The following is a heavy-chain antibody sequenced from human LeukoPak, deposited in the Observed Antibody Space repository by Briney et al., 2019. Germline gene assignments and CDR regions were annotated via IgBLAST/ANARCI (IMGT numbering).Heavy chain of an antibody. CDR1: GFTFSSYS. CDR2: ISTSGSTI. Sequence: GGSLRLSCAASGFTFSSYSMDWVRQAPGKGLEWVAYISTSGSTIHYSDSVKGRFTISRDNAKNSLCLQVNSPRDEDTAVYYCARDRGFYYDQFDLRGPGTVVTVSS. D-gene: IGHD3-16*01. J-gene: IGHJ5*02. CDR3: ARDRGFYYDQFDL. V-gene: IGHV3-48*02.